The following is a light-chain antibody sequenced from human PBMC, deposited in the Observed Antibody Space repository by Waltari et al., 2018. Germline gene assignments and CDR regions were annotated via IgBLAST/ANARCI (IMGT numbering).Light chain of an antibody. V-gene: IGLV2-14*03. CDR2: AVD. Sequence: QSALTQPASVSGSPGQSITISCTAATNNIISDNHVSLYQQHPGKAPKVMIYAVDNRPSGVSHRFSGSRSGNTASLIISGLQAEDEADYYCSSYTSSSTWVFGGGTKLTVL. CDR1: TNNIISDNH. J-gene: IGLJ3*02. CDR3: SSYTSSSTWV.